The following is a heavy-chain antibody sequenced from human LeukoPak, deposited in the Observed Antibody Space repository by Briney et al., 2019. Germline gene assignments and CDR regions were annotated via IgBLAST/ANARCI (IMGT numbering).Heavy chain of an antibody. D-gene: IGHD3-16*01. J-gene: IGHJ4*02. CDR2: IIPIFGTA. CDR3: ARGRGEYYFDY. CDR1: GGTFSSYA. Sequence: ASVKVSCKASGGTFSSYAISWVRQAPGQGLEWMGGIIPIFGTANYAQKFQGRVAITADESTSTAYMELSSLRSEDTAVYYCARGRGEYYFDYWGQGTLVTVSS. V-gene: IGHV1-69*13.